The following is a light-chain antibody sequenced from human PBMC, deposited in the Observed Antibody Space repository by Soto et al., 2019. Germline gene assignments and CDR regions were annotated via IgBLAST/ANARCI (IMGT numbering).Light chain of an antibody. CDR2: DVS. CDR1: QSVGSS. V-gene: IGKV3-11*01. CDR3: QQRNNWPLT. Sequence: EIRMSQSPATLSVSQGERATLSCKASQSVGSSLGWYQQKPGQAPRLLIYDVSNRATGIPARFSGSGSGTDFTLTISSPEPEDIAVYYCQQRNNWPLTFGQGTLLE. J-gene: IGKJ5*01.